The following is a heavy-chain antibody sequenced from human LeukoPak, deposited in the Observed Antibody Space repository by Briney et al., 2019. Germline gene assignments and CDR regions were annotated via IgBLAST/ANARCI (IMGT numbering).Heavy chain of an antibody. CDR1: GGSISSYY. D-gene: IGHD3-9*01. V-gene: IGHV4-4*07. CDR2: IYTSGST. J-gene: IGHJ4*02. Sequence: SETLSLTCTVSGGSISSYYWSWIRQPAGKGLEWIGRIYTSGSTNYNPSLKSRVTMSVDTSKNQFSLKLSSVTAADTAVYYCARQGARNYDILTGYPGTVNRPFDYWGQGTLITVSS. CDR3: ARQGARNYDILTGYPGTVNRPFDY.